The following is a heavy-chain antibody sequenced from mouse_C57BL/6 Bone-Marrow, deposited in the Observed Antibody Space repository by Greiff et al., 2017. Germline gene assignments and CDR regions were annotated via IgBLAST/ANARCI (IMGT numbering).Heavy chain of an antibody. V-gene: IGHV5-4*03. Sequence: EVKLVESGGGLVKPGGSLKLSCAASGFTFSSYAMSWVRQTPEKRLEWVATISDGGSYTYYPDNVKGRFTISRDNTKNNLYLQMSNLKSEDTAMYYCASLFKKGYWGQGTTLTVSS. CDR1: GFTFSSYA. D-gene: IGHD6-2*01. J-gene: IGHJ2*01. CDR2: ISDGGSYT. CDR3: ASLFKKGY.